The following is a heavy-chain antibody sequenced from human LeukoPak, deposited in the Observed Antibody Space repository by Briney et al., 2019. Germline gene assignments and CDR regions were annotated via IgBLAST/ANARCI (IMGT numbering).Heavy chain of an antibody. CDR1: GFIFNDYY. Sequence: PGGSLRLSCAASGFIFNDYYMTWIRQAPGKGLEWVSYISGNARDTYYADSVKGRFTLSRDNTKNSHYLHMNSLGAEDTAVYYCARDRIGFGAFDVWGQGTMVTVSS. CDR2: ISGNARDT. D-gene: IGHD3-16*01. V-gene: IGHV3-11*01. J-gene: IGHJ3*01. CDR3: ARDRIGFGAFDV.